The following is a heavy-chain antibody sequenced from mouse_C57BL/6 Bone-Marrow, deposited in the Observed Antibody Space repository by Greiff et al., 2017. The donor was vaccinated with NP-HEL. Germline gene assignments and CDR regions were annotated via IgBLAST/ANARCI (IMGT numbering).Heavy chain of an antibody. CDR3: ARDPGSSPHYYAMDY. Sequence: VQLQQPGTELVKPGASVKLSCKASGYTFTSYWMHWVKQRPGQGLEWIGNINPSNGGTNYNEKFKSKATLTVDKSSSTAYMQLSSLTSEDSAVYYCARDPGSSPHYYAMDYWGQGTSVTVSS. CDR1: GYTFTSYW. J-gene: IGHJ4*01. CDR2: INPSNGGT. V-gene: IGHV1-53*01. D-gene: IGHD1-1*01.